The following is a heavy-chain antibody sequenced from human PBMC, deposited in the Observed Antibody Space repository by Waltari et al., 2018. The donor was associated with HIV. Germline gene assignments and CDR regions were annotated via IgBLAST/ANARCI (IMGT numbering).Heavy chain of an antibody. CDR3: ARYPVRKDGYAHDF. CDR1: GFTFRDFS. V-gene: IGHV3-11*01. CDR2: ITSSPFTV. Sequence: QVHLEQSGGGLVEPGGSLRLSCVASGFTFRDFSMSWIRQTPGKGMEWLAHITSSPFTVNCEDSVKGRLTISRDNARNSLFLQMDNLRVDDTAIYYCARYPVRKDGYAHDFWGQGTLVTVSS. D-gene: IGHD2-2*01. J-gene: IGHJ4*02.